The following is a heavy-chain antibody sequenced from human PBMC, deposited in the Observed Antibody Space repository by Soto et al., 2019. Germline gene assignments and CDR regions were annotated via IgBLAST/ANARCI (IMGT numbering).Heavy chain of an antibody. D-gene: IGHD4-17*01. J-gene: IGHJ5*02. V-gene: IGHV3-23*01. CDR1: VFTCSSFA. CDR2: ISGSGYDT. Sequence: GSLRLSCAASVFTCSSFAMSWVRQAPGKGLEWVSSISGSGYDTYNTDSVKGRFTISRDNSKNTLYLQMNSLRTEDTAAYYCAKSLSVTTTWFDAWGQGSLVTVSS. CDR3: AKSLSVTTTWFDA.